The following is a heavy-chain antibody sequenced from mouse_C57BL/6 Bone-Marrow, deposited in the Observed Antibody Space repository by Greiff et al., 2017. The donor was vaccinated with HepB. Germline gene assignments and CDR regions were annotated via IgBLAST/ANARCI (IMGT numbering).Heavy chain of an antibody. CDR3: VRLTGTYDAMDY. D-gene: IGHD4-1*01. CDR1: GFSFNTYA. CDR2: IRSKSNNYAT. Sequence: EVQLVESGGGLVQPKGSLKLSCAASGFSFNTYAMNWVRQAPGKGLEWVARIRSKSNNYATYYADSVKDRFTISRDDSESMLYLQMNNLKTEDTAMYYCVRLTGTYDAMDYWGQGTSVTVSS. V-gene: IGHV10-1*01. J-gene: IGHJ4*01.